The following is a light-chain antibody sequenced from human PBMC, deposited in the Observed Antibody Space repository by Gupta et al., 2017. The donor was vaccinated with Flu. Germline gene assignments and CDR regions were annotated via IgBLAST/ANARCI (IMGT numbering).Light chain of an antibody. J-gene: IGKJ1*01. CDR2: GAS. CDR3: QQEGRSPWT. CDR1: QSMSTTY. V-gene: IGKV3-20*01. Sequence: DTLSLSPGARVTLSCRASQSMSTTYLAWYQHRPGQAPRLLIYGASTRATGIPDRFSVSGSGTDFTLSISRREPEDFAVYYCQQEGRSPWTFGQGTTLEI.